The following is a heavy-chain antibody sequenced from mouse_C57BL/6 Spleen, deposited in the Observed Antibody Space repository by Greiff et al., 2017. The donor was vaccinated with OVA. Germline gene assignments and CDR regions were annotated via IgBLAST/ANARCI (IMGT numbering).Heavy chain of an antibody. V-gene: IGHV1-76*01. J-gene: IGHJ4*01. CDR2: IYPGSGNT. CDR1: GYTFTDYY. Sequence: VQLQQSGAELVRPGASVKLSCKASGYTFTDYYINWVKQRPGQGLEWIARIYPGSGNTYYNEKFKGKATLTAEKSSSTAYMRLSSLTSEDSAVYFCARDYAMDYWGQGTSVTVSS. CDR3: ARDYAMDY.